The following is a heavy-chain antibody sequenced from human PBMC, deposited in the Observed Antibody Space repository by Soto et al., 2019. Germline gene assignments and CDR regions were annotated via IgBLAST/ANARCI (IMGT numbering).Heavy chain of an antibody. V-gene: IGHV2-5*01. D-gene: IGHD6-19*01. CDR1: GFSLTTSGVA. Sequence: QITLKESGPTLVKPTQTLTLTCTFSGFSLTTSGVAVGWIRQPPGKALEWLALIYWNDDKRYSPSLKSRLTITKDTSKNHVVLTMTNMDPVDTATYYCAHTRYSSASYYFDYWGQGTLVTVSS. CDR3: AHTRYSSASYYFDY. CDR2: IYWNDDK. J-gene: IGHJ4*02.